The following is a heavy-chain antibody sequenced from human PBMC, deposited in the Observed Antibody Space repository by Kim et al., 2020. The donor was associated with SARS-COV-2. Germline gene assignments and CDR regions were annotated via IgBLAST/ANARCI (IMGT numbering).Heavy chain of an antibody. CDR3: AKDGGPRFSYQLANFDH. D-gene: IGHD2-2*01. V-gene: IGHV3-30*18. Sequence: GGSLRLSCAASGFAFNAYGMHWVRQAPGKGLEWVASISYDGNKNYYADSDGSKKYYADSVKGRFTISRDDSKNTLYLQMNSLRAEDMAVYYCAKDGGPRFSYQLANFDHWGQGILVTVSP. CDR2: ISYDGNKNYYADSDGSKK. CDR1: GFAFNAYG. J-gene: IGHJ4*01.